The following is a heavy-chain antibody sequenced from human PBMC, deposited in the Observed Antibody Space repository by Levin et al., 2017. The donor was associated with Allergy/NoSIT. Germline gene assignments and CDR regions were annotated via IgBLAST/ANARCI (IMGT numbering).Heavy chain of an antibody. CDR1: GYSFSDYD. CDR2: MSPKSGNT. Sequence: GESLKISCKASGYSFSDYDINWVRQATGQGLEWMGWMSPKSGNTGYSQKFQGRVTMTGHTSITTAYMELSSLRSEDTAVYYCVRGNSGSYYRYWGQGTLVTVSS. D-gene: IGHD1-26*01. CDR3: VRGNSGSYYRY. J-gene: IGHJ4*02. V-gene: IGHV1-8*01.